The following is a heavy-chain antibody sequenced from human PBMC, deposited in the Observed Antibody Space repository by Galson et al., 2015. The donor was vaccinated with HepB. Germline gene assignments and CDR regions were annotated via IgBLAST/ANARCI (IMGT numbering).Heavy chain of an antibody. D-gene: IGHD5-24*01. J-gene: IGHJ3*02. V-gene: IGHV5-51*01. CDR2: IYPGDSDI. CDR1: GYSYTNYW. CDR3: ARPEMATRAFDI. Sequence: QSGAEVKKPGESLKISCKGSGYSYTNYWVGWVRQMPGKGLEWMGVIYPGDSDIRYSPSFQGQVTISADKSISTAYLQWSSLKASDTAMYYCARPEMATRAFDIWGQGTMATVSS.